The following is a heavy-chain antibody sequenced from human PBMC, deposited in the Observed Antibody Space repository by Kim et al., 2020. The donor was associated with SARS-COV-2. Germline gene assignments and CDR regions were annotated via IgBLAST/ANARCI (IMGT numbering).Heavy chain of an antibody. J-gene: IGHJ1*01. CDR3: AKVTSGSSGWFEYFQH. V-gene: IGHV3-23*01. D-gene: IGHD6-19*01. Sequence: GGSLRLSCAASGFTFNNYAMSWVRQAPGKGLEWVSGIRDSGGSTEYADSVKGRFSISRDNSKNTLYLHMENLRAEDTAVYYCAKVTSGSSGWFEYFQHWGQGALVTVSS. CDR2: IRDSGGST. CDR1: GFTFNNYA.